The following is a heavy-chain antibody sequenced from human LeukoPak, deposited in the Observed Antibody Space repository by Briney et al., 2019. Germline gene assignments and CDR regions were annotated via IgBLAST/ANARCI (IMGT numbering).Heavy chain of an antibody. CDR3: TTNDYYYDSSGYYYVDY. CDR2: IRSKANSYAT. Sequence: GGSLILSCAASGFPFSSSAMLWFRQASGKGLEWVGRIRSKANSYATPYAASVKGRFTISRDDSKNTAYLQMNSLKTEDTAVYYCTTNDYYYDSSGYYYVDYWGQGTLVTVSS. D-gene: IGHD3-22*01. J-gene: IGHJ4*02. CDR1: GFPFSSSA. V-gene: IGHV3-73*01.